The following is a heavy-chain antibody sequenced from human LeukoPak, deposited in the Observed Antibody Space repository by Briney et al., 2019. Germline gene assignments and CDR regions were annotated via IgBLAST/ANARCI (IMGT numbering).Heavy chain of an antibody. V-gene: IGHV3-23*01. Sequence: GGSLRLSCAASGFTFSSYDMSWVRQAPGKGLEWVTTISDSGGTTYSADSVKGRFTISRDNSKNTLYLQMNSLRAEDTAVYYCAKGLVVIRFGHFDSWGQGTLVTVSS. D-gene: IGHD3-22*01. J-gene: IGHJ4*02. CDR2: ISDSGGTT. CDR1: GFTFSSYD. CDR3: AKGLVVIRFGHFDS.